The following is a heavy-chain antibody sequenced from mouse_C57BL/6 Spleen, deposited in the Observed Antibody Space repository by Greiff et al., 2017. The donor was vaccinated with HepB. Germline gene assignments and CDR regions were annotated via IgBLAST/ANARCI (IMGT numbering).Heavy chain of an antibody. CDR3: ARHVPSYDYDEYYFDY. CDR1: GFTFSSYT. D-gene: IGHD2-4*01. CDR2: ISGGGGNT. Sequence: EVQRVESGGGLVKPGGSLKLSCAASGFTFSSYTMSWVRQTPEKRLEWVATISGGGGNTYYPDSVKGRFTISRDNAKNTLYLQMSSLRSEDTALYYCARHVPSYDYDEYYFDYWGQGTTLTVSS. J-gene: IGHJ2*01. V-gene: IGHV5-9*01.